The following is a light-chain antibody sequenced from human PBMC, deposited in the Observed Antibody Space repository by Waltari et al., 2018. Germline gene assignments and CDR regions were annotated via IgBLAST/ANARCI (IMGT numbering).Light chain of an antibody. CDR2: AAS. J-gene: IGKJ4*01. CDR1: QGVTNY. V-gene: IGKV3-11*01. Sequence: EIVLTQSPATLSLSPGERATLSCRASQGVTNYLGWYQQKPGQAPRLLIYAASNRATGIPAKFSGWGSGTDFTLTISNLEPEDSAVYYCQQRSRWPLTFGGGTKVEI. CDR3: QQRSRWPLT.